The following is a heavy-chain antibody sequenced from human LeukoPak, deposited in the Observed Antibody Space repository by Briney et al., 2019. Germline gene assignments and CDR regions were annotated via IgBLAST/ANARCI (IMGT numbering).Heavy chain of an antibody. D-gene: IGHD3-22*01. CDR1: GGTFSSYA. V-gene: IGHV1-46*01. J-gene: IGHJ4*02. Sequence: ASVKVSCKASGGTFSSYAISWVRQAPGQGLEWMGIINPSAGSTSYAQKFQGRVTMTRDMSTSTVYMELSSLRSDDTAVYYCARDRHYYDSSGSRGVMGNWGQGTLVTVSS. CDR2: INPSAGST. CDR3: ARDRHYYDSSGSRGVMGN.